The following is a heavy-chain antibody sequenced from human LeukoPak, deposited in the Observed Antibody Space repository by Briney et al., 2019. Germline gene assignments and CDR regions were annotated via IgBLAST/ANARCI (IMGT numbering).Heavy chain of an antibody. Sequence: SETLSVTCTVSGGSISSYYWSWIRQPPGKGLEWIGYIYYSGSTNYNPSLKSRVTISVDTSKNQFSLRLSSVTAADTAVYYCARVGSSSWSNWFDPWGQGTLVTVSS. CDR2: IYYSGST. CDR1: GGSISSYY. V-gene: IGHV4-59*01. J-gene: IGHJ5*02. CDR3: ARVGSSSWSNWFDP. D-gene: IGHD6-13*01.